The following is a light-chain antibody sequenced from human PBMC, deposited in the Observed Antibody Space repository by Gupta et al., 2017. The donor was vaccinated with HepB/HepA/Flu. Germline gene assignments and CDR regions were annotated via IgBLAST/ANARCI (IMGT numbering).Light chain of an antibody. CDR3: QQPDYYPIT. J-gene: IGKJ5*01. CDR2: VAT. CDR1: QDIRTF. Sequence: DIHLTQSPSFLSASVGDRVIITCRASQDIRTFLSWYQQKPGKAPRLLISVATTLEDGVPSRFDGSGFGTEFTLTISGLQTEDSATYYCQQPDYYPITFGLGTRLEIK. V-gene: IGKV1-9*01.